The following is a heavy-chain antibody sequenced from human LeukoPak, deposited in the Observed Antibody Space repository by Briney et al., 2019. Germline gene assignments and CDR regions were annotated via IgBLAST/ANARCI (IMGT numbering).Heavy chain of an antibody. CDR3: ARDASYDSSGYCGY. V-gene: IGHV3-21*01. D-gene: IGHD3-22*01. J-gene: IGHJ4*02. CDR1: GFTFSSYS. Sequence: GGSLRLSCAASGFTFSSYSMNWVRQAPGKGLEWVSSISSSSSYIYYADSVKGRFTISRDNAKNSLYLQMNSLGAEDTAVYYCARDASYDSSGYCGYWGQGTLVTVSS. CDR2: ISSSSSYI.